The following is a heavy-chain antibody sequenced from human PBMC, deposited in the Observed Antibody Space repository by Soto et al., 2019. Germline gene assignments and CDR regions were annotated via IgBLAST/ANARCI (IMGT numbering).Heavy chain of an antibody. V-gene: IGHV4-39*01. D-gene: IGHD6-6*01. CDR2: IYYSGST. Sequence: PSETLSLTSTVSGFSISSSSYYWGWIRQPPGKGLEWIGSIYYSGSTYYNPSLKSRVTISVDTSKNQFSLKLSSVTAADTAVYYCARQGSSPIDYWGQGTLVTVSS. CDR1: GFSISSSSYY. CDR3: ARQGSSPIDY. J-gene: IGHJ4*02.